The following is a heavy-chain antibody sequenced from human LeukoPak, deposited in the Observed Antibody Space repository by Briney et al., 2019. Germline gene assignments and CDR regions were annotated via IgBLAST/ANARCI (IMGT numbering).Heavy chain of an antibody. CDR3: AKEYGSGSYYPY. V-gene: IGHV3-23*01. Sequence: GGSLRLSCAASGFTFSSYGMNWVRQAPGKGLEWVSAISGSGGSTYYADSVKGRFTISRDNSKNTLYLQMNSLRAEDMAVYYCAKEYGSGSYYPYWGQGTLVTVSS. J-gene: IGHJ4*02. D-gene: IGHD3-10*01. CDR1: GFTFSSYG. CDR2: ISGSGGST.